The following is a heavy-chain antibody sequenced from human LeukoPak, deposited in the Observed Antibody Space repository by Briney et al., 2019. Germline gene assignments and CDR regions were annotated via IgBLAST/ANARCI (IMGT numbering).Heavy chain of an antibody. J-gene: IGHJ6*03. Sequence: GGSLRLSCAASGFTFSSHCMSWVRQTPGKGLKWVSSISTSSSFIYYGDSLKGRFTISRDNARNSVYLQMNSLRAEDTAVYYCARHNDFWSSPQGYMDVWGKGTTVTVSS. CDR1: GFTFSSHC. D-gene: IGHD3-3*01. V-gene: IGHV3-21*01. CDR3: ARHNDFWSSPQGYMDV. CDR2: ISTSSSFI.